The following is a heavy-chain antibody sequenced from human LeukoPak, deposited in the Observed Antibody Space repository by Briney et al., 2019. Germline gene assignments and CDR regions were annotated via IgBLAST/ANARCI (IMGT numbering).Heavy chain of an antibody. CDR3: AKDLSPAADGTYFDF. CDR2: ISSSGSTI. J-gene: IGHJ4*02. V-gene: IGHV3-11*04. CDR1: GFTFSDYY. Sequence: GGSLRLSCAASGFTFSDYYMSWIRQAPGKGLEWVSYISSSGSTIYYADSVKGRFTISRDNAKNSLYLQMNSLRLEDTALYYCAKDLSPAADGTYFDFWGQGTLVTVSS. D-gene: IGHD6-13*01.